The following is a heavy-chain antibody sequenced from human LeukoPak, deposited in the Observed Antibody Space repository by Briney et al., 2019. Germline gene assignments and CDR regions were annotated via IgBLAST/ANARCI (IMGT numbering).Heavy chain of an antibody. V-gene: IGHV4-39*01. J-gene: IGHJ4*02. Sequence: SETLSLTCTVSGGSISSSSYYWGWIRQPPGKGLEWIGSIYYSGSTYYNPSLKSRVTISVDTSKNQFSLKLSSVTAADTAVYYCARHSRLVLDYWGQGTLVTVSS. CDR3: ARHSRLVLDY. CDR2: IYYSGST. D-gene: IGHD6-19*01. CDR1: GGSISSSSYY.